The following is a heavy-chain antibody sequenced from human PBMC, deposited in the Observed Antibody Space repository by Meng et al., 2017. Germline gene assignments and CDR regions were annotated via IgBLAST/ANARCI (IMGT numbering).Heavy chain of an antibody. CDR1: GFTCSSYA. CDR2: ISYDGSNK. J-gene: IGHJ4*02. D-gene: IGHD6-19*01. V-gene: IGHV3-30*04. CDR3: ARDQSSGWPFDY. Sequence: VGLVELGGGGVQLGRSLGLACAASGFTCSSYAMQWVRQAPGKGLEWVAVISYDGSNKYYADSVKGRFTISRDNSKNTLYLQMNSLRAEDTAVYYCARDQSSGWPFDYWGQGTLVTVSS.